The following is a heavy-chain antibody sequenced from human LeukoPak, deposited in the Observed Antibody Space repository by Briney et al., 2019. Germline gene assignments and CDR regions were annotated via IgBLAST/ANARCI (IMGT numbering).Heavy chain of an antibody. CDR1: GYTFTGYY. J-gene: IGHJ4*02. CDR3: ARDERFCNGDNHYPDLGY. CDR2: INPNSGGT. Sequence: ASVKVSCKASGYTFTGYYMHWVRQAPGQGLEWMGWINPNSGGTNYAQKFQGRVTMTRDTSISTAYMELSRLRSDDTAVYYCARDERFCNGDNHYPDLGYWGRGTLVTVSS. V-gene: IGHV1-2*02. D-gene: IGHD2-15*01.